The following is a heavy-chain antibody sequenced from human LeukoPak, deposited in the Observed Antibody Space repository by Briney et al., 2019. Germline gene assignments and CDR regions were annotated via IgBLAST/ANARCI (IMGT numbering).Heavy chain of an antibody. Sequence: SGTLSLTCAVSGDSISTNHWWSWVRQPPGKGQEWIGEVYHSGSTNYNPSLKSRVTISVDKSKNLFSLKLTSVTAADTAMYYCASARWDSWGQGTLVTVSS. CDR1: GDSISTNHW. D-gene: IGHD5-24*01. CDR3: ASARWDS. V-gene: IGHV4-4*02. J-gene: IGHJ4*02. CDR2: VYHSGST.